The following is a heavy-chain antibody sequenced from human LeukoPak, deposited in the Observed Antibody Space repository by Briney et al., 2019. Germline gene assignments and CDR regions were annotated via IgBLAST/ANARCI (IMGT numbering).Heavy chain of an antibody. D-gene: IGHD3-9*01. CDR3: ARVLYFDWLDAY. CDR2: ISSSGDYI. V-gene: IGHV3-21*01. CDR1: GFTFSSYA. J-gene: IGHJ4*02. Sequence: GGSLRLSCAASGFTFSSYAMHWVRQAPGKGLEWVSSISSSGDYIYYADSVKGRFTISRDNAKSSLFLQMNSLRAEDTAVYYCARVLYFDWLDAYWGQGTLVTVSS.